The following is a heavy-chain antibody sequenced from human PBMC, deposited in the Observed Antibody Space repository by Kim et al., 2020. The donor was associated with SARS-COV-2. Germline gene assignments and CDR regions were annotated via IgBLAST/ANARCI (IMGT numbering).Heavy chain of an antibody. Sequence: SVKVSCKASGGTFSSYAISWVRQAPGQGLEWMGGIIPIFGTANYAQKFQGRVTITADESTSTAYMELSSLRSEDTAVYYCARALIVLRGVPPRYYGMDVWGQGTTGTVSS. D-gene: IGHD3-10*01. CDR3: ARALIVLRGVPPRYYGMDV. V-gene: IGHV1-69*13. CDR1: GGTFSSYA. CDR2: IIPIFGTA. J-gene: IGHJ6*02.